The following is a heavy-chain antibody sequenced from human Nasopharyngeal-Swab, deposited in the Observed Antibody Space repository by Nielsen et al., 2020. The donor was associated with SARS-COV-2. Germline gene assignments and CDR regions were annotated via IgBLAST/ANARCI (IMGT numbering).Heavy chain of an antibody. V-gene: IGHV5-51*01. Sequence: GESLKISCKGSGSIFTSYWIGWVRQMPGKGLEWMWIIYPGDSDTRYSPSFQGQVTISADKSISTAYLQWSSLKASDTAMYYCARVYYDSSGGAFDIWGQGTMVTVSS. J-gene: IGHJ3*02. CDR1: GSIFTSYW. D-gene: IGHD3-22*01. CDR3: ARVYYDSSGGAFDI. CDR2: IYPGDSDT.